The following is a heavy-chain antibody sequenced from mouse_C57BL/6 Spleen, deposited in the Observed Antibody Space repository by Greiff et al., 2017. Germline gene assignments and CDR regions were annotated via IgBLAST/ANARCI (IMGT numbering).Heavy chain of an antibody. CDR1: GYSITSGYY. CDR3: ARERNLAGAMDY. V-gene: IGHV3-6*01. CDR2: ISYDGSN. J-gene: IGHJ4*01. Sequence: EVKVEESGPGLVKPSQSLSLTCSVTGYSITSGYYWYWIRQFPGNKLEWMGYISYDGSNNYNPSLKNRIAITRDTSKNQFFLKLNAVTTEDTATYYGARERNLAGAMDYWGQGTSVTVSS.